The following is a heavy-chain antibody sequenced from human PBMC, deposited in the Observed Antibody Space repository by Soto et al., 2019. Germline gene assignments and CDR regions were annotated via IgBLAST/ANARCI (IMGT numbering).Heavy chain of an antibody. CDR2: INQDGSEK. J-gene: IGHJ3*02. CDR1: GFTFSGYY. D-gene: IGHD6-19*01. CDR3: ASRRNSGWYAGDAFDI. V-gene: IGHV3-7*01. Sequence: GGSLRLSCAASGFTFSGYYMTWVRQAPGKGLEWVTNINQDGSEKFYVDSVRGRFTVSRDNAKNSLYLQMNSLRAEDTAVYYCASRRNSGWYAGDAFDIWGQGTMVTVSS.